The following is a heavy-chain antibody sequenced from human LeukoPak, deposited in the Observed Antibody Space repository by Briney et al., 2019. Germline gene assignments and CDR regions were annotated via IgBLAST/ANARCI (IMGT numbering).Heavy chain of an antibody. J-gene: IGHJ4*02. V-gene: IGHV5-51*01. CDR2: IYPDDSDT. CDR3: ARSRDSSGYYYLI. D-gene: IGHD3-22*01. CDR1: GYTFTNYW. Sequence: KHGESLKISCEASGYTFTNYWIAWVRQMPGKGLEWMGIIYPDDSDTKYSPWFQGQVTISADKYISTAYLQWSSLKAADTDMYYCARSRDSSGYYYLIWGQGTLVTVSS.